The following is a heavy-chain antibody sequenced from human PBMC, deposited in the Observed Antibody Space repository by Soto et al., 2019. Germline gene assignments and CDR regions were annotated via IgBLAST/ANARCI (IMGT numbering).Heavy chain of an antibody. CDR1: GFTFDDYA. Sequence: EVQLVESGGGLVQPGRSLRLSCAASGFTFDDYAMHWVRQAPGKGLEWVSGISLNCGSIGYADLVKCRFTISSDNAKNLLYLQMNSLTAEDTALYYCAKDTAVARVYYDSYMDFWGKGTTVTVAS. CDR2: ISLNCGSI. CDR3: AKDTAVARVYYDSYMDF. D-gene: IGHD6-19*01. V-gene: IGHV3-9*01. J-gene: IGHJ6*03.